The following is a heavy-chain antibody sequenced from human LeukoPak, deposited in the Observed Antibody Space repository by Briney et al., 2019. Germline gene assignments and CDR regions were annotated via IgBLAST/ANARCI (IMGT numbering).Heavy chain of an antibody. Sequence: SETLSLTCAVYGGSFSGYYWSWIRQPPGKGLEWIGEINHSGSTNYNPSLKSRVTISVDTSKNQFSLKLSSVTAADTAVYYCARRMATISFSGFYFDYWGQGTPVTVSS. CDR2: INHSGST. V-gene: IGHV4-34*01. CDR1: GGSFSGYY. J-gene: IGHJ4*02. D-gene: IGHD5-24*01. CDR3: ARRMATISFSGFYFDY.